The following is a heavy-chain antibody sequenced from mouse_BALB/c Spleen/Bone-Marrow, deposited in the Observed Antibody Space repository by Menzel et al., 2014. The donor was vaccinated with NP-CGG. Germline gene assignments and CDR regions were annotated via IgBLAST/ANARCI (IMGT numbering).Heavy chain of an antibody. CDR2: IHPNSGNT. V-gene: IGHV1S130*01. CDR3: ARHHRLAYYFDY. CDR1: GYTFTNSW. Sequence: QVQLQQSGSVLVRPGASVKLPCKASGYTFTNSWIHWAKQRPGQGLEWIGEIHPNSGNTNYNEKFKGKATLTVDTSSSTAYVDLSSLTSEDSAVYYCARHHRLAYYFDYWGQGTTLTVSS. J-gene: IGHJ2*01.